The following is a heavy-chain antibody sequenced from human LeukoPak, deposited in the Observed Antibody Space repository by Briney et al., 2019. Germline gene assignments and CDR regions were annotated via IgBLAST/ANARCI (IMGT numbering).Heavy chain of an antibody. CDR2: ISSSGSTI. D-gene: IGHD3-3*01. Sequence: GGSLRLSCAASGFTFSSYEMNWVRQAPGKGLEWVSYISSSGSTIYYADSVKGRFTISRDNAKNSLYLQMNSLRAEDTAVYYCAREMGRGSAQHGVEWGMDVWGQGTAVTVSS. CDR3: AREMGRGSAQHGVEWGMDV. V-gene: IGHV3-48*03. CDR1: GFTFSSYE. J-gene: IGHJ6*02.